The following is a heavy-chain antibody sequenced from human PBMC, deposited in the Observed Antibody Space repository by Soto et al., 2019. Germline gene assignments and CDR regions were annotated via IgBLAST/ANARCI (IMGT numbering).Heavy chain of an antibody. CDR1: GYTFTSYG. CDR2: ISANNGNT. Sequence: QVQLVQSGAEVKKPGDSVRVSCKASGYTFTSYGIGWVRQAPGQGLEWMGWISANNGNTKYAQKVQGRVTMTTDAPTSTAYMELRSLRSDDAAVYYCARDGYFAHWGQGPLVTVSS. J-gene: IGHJ4*02. V-gene: IGHV1-18*01. CDR3: ARDGYFAH.